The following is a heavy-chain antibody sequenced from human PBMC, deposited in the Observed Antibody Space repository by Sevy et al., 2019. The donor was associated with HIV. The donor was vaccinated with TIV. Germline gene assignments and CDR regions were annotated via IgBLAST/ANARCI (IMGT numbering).Heavy chain of an antibody. V-gene: IGHV3-21*01. CDR2: ISSTRGFI. D-gene: IGHD3-22*01. CDR3: ARDVEGDTSGNYGNWFDP. J-gene: IGHJ5*02. Sequence: GGSLRLSCAASGFTFSSSSMNWVRQAPGKGLEWVSSISSTRGFIYYADSVKGRFTISRDNSKNSLYLQLNSLRAEDTAVYYCARDVEGDTSGNYGNWFDPWGLGTLVTVSS. CDR1: GFTFSSSS.